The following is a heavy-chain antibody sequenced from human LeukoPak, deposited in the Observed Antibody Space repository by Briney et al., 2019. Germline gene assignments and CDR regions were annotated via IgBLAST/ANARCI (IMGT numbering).Heavy chain of an antibody. CDR2: IYSGGST. Sequence: GGSLRLSCAASGFTFSSYSMNWVRQAPGQGLEWVSVIYSGGSTYYADSVKGRFTISRDNSKNTLYLQMNSLRAEDTAVYYCASLSGGYSYGTDAFDIWSQGTMVTVSS. V-gene: IGHV3-53*01. CDR3: ASLSGGYSYGTDAFDI. J-gene: IGHJ3*02. D-gene: IGHD5-18*01. CDR1: GFTFSSYS.